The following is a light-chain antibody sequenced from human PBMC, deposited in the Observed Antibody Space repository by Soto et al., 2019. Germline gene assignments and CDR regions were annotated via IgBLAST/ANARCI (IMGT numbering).Light chain of an antibody. CDR1: QSVSSY. J-gene: IGKJ5*01. CDR3: QQRSNWPLLT. V-gene: IGKV3-11*01. Sequence: EIVLTQSPATLSLSPGERATLSCRASQSVSSYLAWYQQKPGQDPRLLIYDASNRATGIPARFSGSGSGTDYTLTISSLEPEDFAVYYCQQRSNWPLLTFGQGTRLEI. CDR2: DAS.